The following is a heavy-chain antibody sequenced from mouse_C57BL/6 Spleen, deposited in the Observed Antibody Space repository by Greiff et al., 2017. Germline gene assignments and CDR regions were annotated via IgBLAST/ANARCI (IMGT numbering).Heavy chain of an antibody. J-gene: IGHJ3*01. CDR2: IYPGSGST. Sequence: QVQLQQPGAELVKPGASVKMSCKASGYTFTSYWITWVKQRPGQGLEWIGDIYPGSGSTNYNEKFKSKATLTVDTSSSTAYMQLSSLTSEDSAVYYCARGVIYYGNYEFAYWGQGTLVTVSA. D-gene: IGHD2-1*01. V-gene: IGHV1-55*01. CDR3: ARGVIYYGNYEFAY. CDR1: GYTFTSYW.